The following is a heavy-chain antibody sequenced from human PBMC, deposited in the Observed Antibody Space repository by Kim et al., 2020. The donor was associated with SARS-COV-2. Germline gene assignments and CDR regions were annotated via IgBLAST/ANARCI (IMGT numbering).Heavy chain of an antibody. V-gene: IGHV3-30*02. CDR3: AKPMETMVTTNLGYYFDY. Sequence: KGRFTISRDSSKSTVYLLMNSLRPEDTAVYYCAKPMETMVTTNLGYYFDYWGQGTLVTVSS. J-gene: IGHJ4*02. D-gene: IGHD4-17*01.